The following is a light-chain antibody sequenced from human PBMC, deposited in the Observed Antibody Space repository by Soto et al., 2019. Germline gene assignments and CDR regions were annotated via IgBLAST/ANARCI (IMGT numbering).Light chain of an antibody. CDR1: SSNIGSNA. V-gene: IGLV1-47*02. CDR3: AAWDDSLGGYV. CDR2: SND. Sequence: QSVLTQSPSASGTPGQTMTISCSGSSSNIGSNAVYWYQQVPGSAPRLLMHSNDQRPSGVPDRFSGSRSGTSASLAVSGLRSEDEADYYCAAWDDSLGGYVFGPGTKVTVL. J-gene: IGLJ1*01.